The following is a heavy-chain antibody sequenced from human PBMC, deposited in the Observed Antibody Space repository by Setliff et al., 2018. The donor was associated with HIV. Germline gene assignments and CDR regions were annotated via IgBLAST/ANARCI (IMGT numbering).Heavy chain of an antibody. J-gene: IGHJ6*03. V-gene: IGHV4-39*07. CDR2: IYYSGRT. CDR3: AGEIAPAARLPNVGGPPPPGYYHYMDV. Sequence: SETLSLTCIVSRGSISSTSHYWGWVRQPPGRRLEWIGSIYYSGRTYYNPSLKSRVTMSVDTSTNQFSLDLTSVTAADTAVYFCAGEIAPAARLPNVGGPPPPGYYHYMDVWGKGITVNVSS. CDR1: RGSISSTSHY. D-gene: IGHD2-8*01.